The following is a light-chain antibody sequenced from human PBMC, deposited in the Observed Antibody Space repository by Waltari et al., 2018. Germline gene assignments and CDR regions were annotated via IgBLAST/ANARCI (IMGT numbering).Light chain of an antibody. J-gene: IGKJ5*01. Sequence: EIVMTQSPATLSVSPGERATLSCRASQSVSSNLAWYQQKPGQTPRLLIYEASTRPTGIPARFSGSGSGTEFTLSISNQQSEDFAVYYCQQYNTWPPITFGQGTRLEIK. CDR2: EAS. V-gene: IGKV3-15*01. CDR3: QQYNTWPPIT. CDR1: QSVSSN.